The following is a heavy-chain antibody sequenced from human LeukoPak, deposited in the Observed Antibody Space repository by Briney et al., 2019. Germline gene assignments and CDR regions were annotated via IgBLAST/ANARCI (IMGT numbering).Heavy chain of an antibody. J-gene: IGHJ6*03. Sequence: ASVKVSCKASGGTFSSYAISWVRQAPGQGLEWMGGIIPIFGTANYAQKFQGRVTITADKSTSTAYMELSSLRSEDTAVYYCARAPYSSSWYGGGYYYYYMDVWGKGTTVTISS. CDR3: ARAPYSSSWYGGGYYYYYMDV. D-gene: IGHD6-13*01. V-gene: IGHV1-69*06. CDR1: GGTFSSYA. CDR2: IIPIFGTA.